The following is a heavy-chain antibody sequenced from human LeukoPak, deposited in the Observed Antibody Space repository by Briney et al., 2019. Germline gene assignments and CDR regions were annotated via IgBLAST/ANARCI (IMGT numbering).Heavy chain of an antibody. Sequence: SETLSLTCAVYGGSFSGYYWSWIRQPSGKGLEWIGEINHSGSTNYNPSLKSRVTISVDTSKNQFSLKLSSVTAADTAVYYCARGRIQLWYNWFDPWGQGTLVTVSS. D-gene: IGHD5-18*01. J-gene: IGHJ5*02. V-gene: IGHV4-34*01. CDR2: INHSGST. CDR3: ARGRIQLWYNWFDP. CDR1: GGSFSGYY.